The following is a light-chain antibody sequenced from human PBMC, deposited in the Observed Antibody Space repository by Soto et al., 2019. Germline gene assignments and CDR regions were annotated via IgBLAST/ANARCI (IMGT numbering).Light chain of an antibody. V-gene: IGKV3D-15*01. J-gene: IGKJ3*01. Sequence: EIVMTQSPATLSVSPGERATLSCRASQSVSSNLAWYQQKPGQAPRLLIYGTSSRATGIPARFIGSVSAKETTLNISGLQSEDFADFYCQQYNNWPQVFGRGTNVAFK. CDR1: QSVSSN. CDR2: GTS. CDR3: QQYNNWPQV.